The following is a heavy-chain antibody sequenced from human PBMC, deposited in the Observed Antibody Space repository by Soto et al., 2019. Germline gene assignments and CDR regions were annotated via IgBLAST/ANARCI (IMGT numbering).Heavy chain of an antibody. J-gene: IGHJ4*02. Sequence: EVQLVESGGGLIQPGVSLRLSCAASGFTISNNYMSWVRQAPGKGLEWVSVIYSGGSTDYADFVKGRFTVSRDRSKNTLYLQMNSMRAEDTAVYYCASGPVRAAGFDYWGQGTLVTVSS. D-gene: IGHD6-13*01. CDR3: ASGPVRAAGFDY. CDR2: IYSGGST. CDR1: GFTISNNY. V-gene: IGHV3-53*01.